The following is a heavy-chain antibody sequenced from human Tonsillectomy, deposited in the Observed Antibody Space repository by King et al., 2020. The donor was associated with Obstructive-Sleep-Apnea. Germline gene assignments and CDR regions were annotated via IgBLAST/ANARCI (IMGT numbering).Heavy chain of an antibody. CDR1: GFAFDSYW. CDR3: ARLYYSGGGCHSYLDF. CDR2: INEDESAK. V-gene: IGHV3-7*03. D-gene: IGHD2-15*01. Sequence: EGQLVQSGGGLVQPGGSLRLSCAASGFAFDSYWMAWVRQGPGKGLEWLANINEDESAKYYLNSVKGRFTISRDNVKKSLFLHMNSLRAEDTAVYYCARLYYSGGGCHSYLDFWGQGTLVTVSS. J-gene: IGHJ4*02.